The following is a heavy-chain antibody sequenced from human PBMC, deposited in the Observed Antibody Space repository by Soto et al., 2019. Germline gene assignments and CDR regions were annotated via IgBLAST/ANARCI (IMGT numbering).Heavy chain of an antibody. V-gene: IGHV1-46*01. CDR3: ARSIPTYDFWSGYYYYGMDV. CDR2: INPSGGST. Sequence: ASVKVSCKASGYTFTSYYMHWVRQAPGQGLEWMGIINPSGGSTSYAQKFQGRVTMTRDTSTSTVYMELSSLRAEDTAVYYCARSIPTYDFWSGYYYYGMDVWGQGTTVTVSS. D-gene: IGHD3-3*01. CDR1: GYTFTSYY. J-gene: IGHJ6*02.